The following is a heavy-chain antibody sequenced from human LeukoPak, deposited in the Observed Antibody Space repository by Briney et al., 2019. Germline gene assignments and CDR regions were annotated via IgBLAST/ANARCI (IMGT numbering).Heavy chain of an antibody. Sequence: PSETLSLTCTVSGGSISSSSYYRGWIRQPPGKGLEWIGSIYYSGSTNYNPSLKSRVTISVDTSKNQFSLKLSSVTAADTAVYYCARGGLLSSWWGYNWFDPWGQGTLVTVSS. CDR1: GGSISSSSYY. CDR3: ARGGLLSSWWGYNWFDP. D-gene: IGHD6-13*01. V-gene: IGHV4-39*07. CDR2: IYYSGST. J-gene: IGHJ5*02.